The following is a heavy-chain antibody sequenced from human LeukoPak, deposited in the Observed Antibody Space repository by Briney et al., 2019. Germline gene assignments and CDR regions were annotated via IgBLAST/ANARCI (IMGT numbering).Heavy chain of an antibody. CDR1: GGSISSYY. CDR2: IYYGGRT. V-gene: IGHV4-59*08. D-gene: IGHD1/OR15-1a*01. J-gene: IGHJ5*01. CDR3: ARSISGTRSKFDC. Sequence: PSETLSLTCAVSGGSISSYYWSWIRQPPGKGLEWIGYIYYGGRTNYNPSLKSRATMSIDTAKNQFSLNLTSVTAADTAVYYCARSISGTRSKFDCWGQGTLVTVSS.